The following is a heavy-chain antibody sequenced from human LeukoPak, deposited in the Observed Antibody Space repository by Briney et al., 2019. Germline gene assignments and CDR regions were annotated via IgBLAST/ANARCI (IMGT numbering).Heavy chain of an antibody. CDR2: IGGSGDTT. D-gene: IGHD2-2*01. CDR1: GFTFSSYA. V-gene: IGHV3-23*01. J-gene: IGHJ5*02. CDR3: AKDVVRGNIVVVQQPLDP. Sequence: GGSLRLSCAASGFTFSSYALSWVRQAPGKGLEWVSIIGGSGDTTYYGDSVKGRFTISRDNSKNTLYLQMNSLRAEDTAVYYCAKDVVRGNIVVVQQPLDPWGQGTLVIVSS.